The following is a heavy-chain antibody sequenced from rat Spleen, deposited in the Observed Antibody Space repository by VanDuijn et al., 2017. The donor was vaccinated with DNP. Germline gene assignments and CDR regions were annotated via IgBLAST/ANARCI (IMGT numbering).Heavy chain of an antibody. Sequence: EVQLVESGGDLVQPGRSLKLSCVASGFTFNNYWMTWIRQVPGKGLEWVASITRSGGSTYYPDSVKGRFTIYRDNAKNTLYLQMNSLRSEDMATYYGAREEQLSLYYAMDAWGQGTSVTVSS. D-gene: IGHD1-2*01. V-gene: IGHV5-31*01. CDR3: AREEQLSLYYAMDA. CDR1: GFTFNNYW. J-gene: IGHJ4*01. CDR2: ITRSGGST.